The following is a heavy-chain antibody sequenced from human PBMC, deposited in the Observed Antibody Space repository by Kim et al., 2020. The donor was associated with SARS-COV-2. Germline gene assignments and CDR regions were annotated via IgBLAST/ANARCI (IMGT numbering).Heavy chain of an antibody. V-gene: IGHV4-59*01. CDR1: GGSISRYY. J-gene: IGHJ6*03. CDR2: IYNSGST. CDR3: ARSLAYSYYMDV. Sequence: SETLSLTCTVSGGSISRYYWSWIRQPPGKGLEWIGYIYNSGSTNYNPSLKSRVTISLDTSKNQFSLKLNSVTAADTAVFFCARSLAYSYYMDVWGKGTTV.